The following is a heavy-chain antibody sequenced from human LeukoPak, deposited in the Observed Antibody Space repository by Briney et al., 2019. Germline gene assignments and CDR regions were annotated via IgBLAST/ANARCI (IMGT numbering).Heavy chain of an antibody. CDR3: ARDGAVDDFYYYGMDV. CDR1: GLTFSSYW. Sequence: GGSLRLSCAASGLTFSSYWMSWVRQAPGKGLEWVANIKQDGSEKYYVDSVKGRFTISGDNAKNSLYLQMNSLRAEDTAVYYCARDGAVDDFYYYGMDVWGQGTTVTVSS. V-gene: IGHV3-7*01. J-gene: IGHJ6*02. CDR2: IKQDGSEK. D-gene: IGHD3/OR15-3a*01.